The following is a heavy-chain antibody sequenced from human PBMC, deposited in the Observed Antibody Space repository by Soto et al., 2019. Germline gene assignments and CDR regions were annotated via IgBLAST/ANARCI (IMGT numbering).Heavy chain of an antibody. D-gene: IGHD3-3*01. V-gene: IGHV3-23*01. CDR1: GFTFYSHA. Sequence: DVQLLESGGDLVQPGGSLRLSCVASGFTFYSHAMSWVRQAPGKGLEWVSGTSASGAVTYYADSVKGRFTMSRDNAKNTLWLQMNSLRVEDTAVYYCIDGVAIGPPPLDPWGQGTLVIVSS. CDR2: TSASGAVT. J-gene: IGHJ5*02. CDR3: IDGVAIGPPPLDP.